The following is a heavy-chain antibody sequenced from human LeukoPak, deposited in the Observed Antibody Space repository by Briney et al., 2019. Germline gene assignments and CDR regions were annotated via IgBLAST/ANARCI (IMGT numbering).Heavy chain of an antibody. V-gene: IGHV3-72*01. CDR3: ARLGVGVTTDY. D-gene: IGHD2-21*02. CDR1: GFTFSDQY. Sequence: GGSLRLPCAASGFTFSDQYMDWVRQAPGKGLEWVGRIRNKARSYTTEYAASVKGRFTISRDDSQNSLYLQMNSLKTEDTAVYYCARLGVGVTTDYWGQGTLVTVSS. CDR2: IRNKARSYTT. J-gene: IGHJ4*02.